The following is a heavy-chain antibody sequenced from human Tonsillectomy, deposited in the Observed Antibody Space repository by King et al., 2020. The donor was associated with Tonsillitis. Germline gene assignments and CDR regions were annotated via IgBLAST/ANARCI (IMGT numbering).Heavy chain of an antibody. Sequence: QLQESGPGLGKPSETLSLTCTVSGGSISSSSYYWGWIRQPPGQGLEWIGSIYYSGSTYYNPSLKSRVTISVDTSKNQFSLKLSSVTAADTAVYYCARAGYSYGYFDYWGQGTLVTVSS. V-gene: IGHV4-39*01. CDR2: IYYSGST. CDR3: ARAGYSYGYFDY. J-gene: IGHJ4*02. D-gene: IGHD5-18*01. CDR1: GGSISSSSYY.